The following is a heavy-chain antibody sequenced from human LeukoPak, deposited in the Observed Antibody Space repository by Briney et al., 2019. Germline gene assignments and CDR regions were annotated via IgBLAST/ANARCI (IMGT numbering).Heavy chain of an antibody. D-gene: IGHD2-15*01. J-gene: IGHJ4*02. Sequence: SQTLSLTCTVSGGSISSSSYYWGWIRQPPGKGLEWIGSIYYSGSTYYNPSLKSRVTISVDTSKNQFSLKLSSVTAADTAVYYCARGPTAIAVSTYYFDYWGQGTLVTVSS. CDR3: ARGPTAIAVSTYYFDY. CDR1: GGSISSSSYY. CDR2: IYYSGST. V-gene: IGHV4-39*01.